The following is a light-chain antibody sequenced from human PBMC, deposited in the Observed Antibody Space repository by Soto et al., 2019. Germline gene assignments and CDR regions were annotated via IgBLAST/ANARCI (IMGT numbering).Light chain of an antibody. Sequence: EIVLTQSPGTLSLSPGERATLSCRASQSVSSSYLAWYQQKPGQAPRHLIYGAPSRATGIPDRFSGSGSGTDFTLTISRLEPEDFAVYYCQQYGSSPLTFGGGTKVEIK. V-gene: IGKV3-20*01. CDR2: GAP. CDR1: QSVSSSY. CDR3: QQYGSSPLT. J-gene: IGKJ4*01.